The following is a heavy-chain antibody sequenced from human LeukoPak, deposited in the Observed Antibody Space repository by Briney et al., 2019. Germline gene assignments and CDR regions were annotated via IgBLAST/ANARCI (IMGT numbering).Heavy chain of an antibody. Sequence: GSSVKVSCKASGGTFSSYAISWVRQAPGQGLEWMGGIIPIFGTANYAQKFQGRVTVTADESTSTAYMELSSLRSEDTAVYYCARPYSSSTSYYGMDVWGQGATVTVSS. CDR3: ARPYSSSTSYYGMDV. V-gene: IGHV1-69*01. CDR1: GGTFSSYA. J-gene: IGHJ6*02. CDR2: IIPIFGTA. D-gene: IGHD6-6*01.